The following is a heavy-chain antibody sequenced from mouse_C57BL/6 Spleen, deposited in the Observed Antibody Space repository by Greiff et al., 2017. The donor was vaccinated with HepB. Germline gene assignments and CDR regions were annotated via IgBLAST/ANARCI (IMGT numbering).Heavy chain of an antibody. CDR3: ALYYGSSYGYFDV. V-gene: IGHV1-64*01. CDR2: IHPNSGST. J-gene: IGHJ1*03. CDR1: FYTFTSYW. Sequence: SFPFSFNSSFYTFTSYWMHWVKQRPGQGLEWIGMIHPNSGSTNYNEKFKSKATLTVDKSSSTAYMQLSSLTSEDSAVYYCALYYGSSYGYFDVWGTGTTVTVSS. D-gene: IGHD1-1*01.